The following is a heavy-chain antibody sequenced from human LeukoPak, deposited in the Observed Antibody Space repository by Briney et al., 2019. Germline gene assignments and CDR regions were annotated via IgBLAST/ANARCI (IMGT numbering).Heavy chain of an antibody. CDR2: IYYSGST. CDR3: ARDRVSSGWYYWYFDL. Sequence: PSETLSLTCTVSGGSISSYYWSWIRQPPGKGLEWIAYIYYSGSTNYNPSLKSRVTISVDTSKNQFSLKLSSVTAADTAVYYCARDRVSSGWYYWYFDLWGRGTLVTVSS. CDR1: GGSISSYY. D-gene: IGHD6-19*01. J-gene: IGHJ2*01. V-gene: IGHV4-59*01.